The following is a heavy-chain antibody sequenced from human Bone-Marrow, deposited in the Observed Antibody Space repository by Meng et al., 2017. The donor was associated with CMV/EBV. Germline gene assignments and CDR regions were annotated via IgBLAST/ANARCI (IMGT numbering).Heavy chain of an antibody. CDR1: GFTFSGSA. V-gene: IGHV3-73*01. J-gene: IGHJ6*02. CDR3: ARDLRYCSSTSCPPYYYYGMDV. Sequence: GESLKISCAASGFTFSGSAMHWVRQASGKGLEWVGRIRSKANSYATAYAASVKGRFTISRDDSKNTAYLQMNSLRAEDTAVYYCARDLRYCSSTSCPPYYYYGMDVWGQGTTVTVSS. D-gene: IGHD2-2*01. CDR2: IRSKANSYAT.